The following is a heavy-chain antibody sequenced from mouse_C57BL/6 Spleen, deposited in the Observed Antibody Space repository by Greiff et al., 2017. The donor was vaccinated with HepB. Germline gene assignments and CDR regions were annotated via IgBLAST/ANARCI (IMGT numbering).Heavy chain of an antibody. CDR2: IWSGGST. D-gene: IGHD1-1*01. J-gene: IGHJ4*01. CDR3: ARKTVPYAMDY. CDR1: GFSLTSYG. V-gene: IGHV2-2*01. Sequence: VQLQQSGPGLVQPSQSLSITCTVSGFSLTSYGVHWVRQSPGKGLEWLGVIWSGGSTDYNAAFISRLSISKDNSKSQVFFKMNSLQADDTAIYYCARKTVPYAMDYWGQGTSVTVSS.